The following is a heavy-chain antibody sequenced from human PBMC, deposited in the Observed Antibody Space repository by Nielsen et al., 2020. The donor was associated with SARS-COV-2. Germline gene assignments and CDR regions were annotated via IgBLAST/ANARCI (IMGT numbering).Heavy chain of an antibody. CDR2: ISYDGSNK. Sequence: GESLKISCAASGFTFDDYAMHWVRQAPGKGLEWVAVISYDGSNKYYADSVKGRFTISRDNSKNTLYLQMNSLRAEDTAVYYCARGGGSYPYYFDYWGQGTLVTVSS. D-gene: IGHD1-26*01. J-gene: IGHJ4*02. V-gene: IGHV3-30-3*01. CDR1: GFTFDDYA. CDR3: ARGGGSYPYYFDY.